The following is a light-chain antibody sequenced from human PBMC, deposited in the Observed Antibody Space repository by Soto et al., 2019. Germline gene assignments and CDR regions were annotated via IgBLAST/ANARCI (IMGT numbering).Light chain of an antibody. Sequence: QSALTQPASVPGSPGQSITISCTGTSSDVGGYNYVSWFQQHPGKAPNLMIYDVYRRPSGVSYRFSGYKSGNTASLTISGLQAEGEADYYFSSYTTSSTVVFGGGTKPTVL. J-gene: IGLJ2*01. CDR1: SSDVGGYNY. V-gene: IGLV2-14*01. CDR2: DVY. CDR3: SSYTTSSTVV.